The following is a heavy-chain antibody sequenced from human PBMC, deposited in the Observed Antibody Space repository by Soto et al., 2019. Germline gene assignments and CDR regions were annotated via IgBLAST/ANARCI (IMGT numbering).Heavy chain of an antibody. V-gene: IGHV4-61*08. CDR1: GGSISSGDYY. CDR3: ARTVIGGFSY. Sequence: PSETLSLTCTVSGGSISSGDYYWSWIRQPPGKGLEWIGYIYYSGSTNYNPSLKSRVAISGDTSKNQFSLKLSSVTAADPAVYYCARTVIGGFSYWCQGTLVTVYS. J-gene: IGHJ4*02. CDR2: IYYSGST. D-gene: IGHD3-16*02.